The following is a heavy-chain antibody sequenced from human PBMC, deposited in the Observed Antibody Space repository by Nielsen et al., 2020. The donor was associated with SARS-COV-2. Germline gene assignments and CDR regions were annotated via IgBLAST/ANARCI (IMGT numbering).Heavy chain of an antibody. J-gene: IGHJ4*02. V-gene: IGHV3-30*03. CDR1: GFTFSSYG. Sequence: GGSLRLSCAASGFTFSSYGMHWVRQAPAKGLECVAVIPYDGSNKYYADSVKGRFTISSDNSKNTLYLQMNSLRAEDTAVYDCARDLAVADRDDYWGQGTMVTVSS. D-gene: IGHD6-19*01. CDR3: ARDLAVADRDDY. CDR2: IPYDGSNK.